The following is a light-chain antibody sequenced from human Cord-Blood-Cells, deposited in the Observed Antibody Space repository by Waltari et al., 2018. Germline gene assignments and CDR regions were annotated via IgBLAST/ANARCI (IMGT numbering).Light chain of an antibody. V-gene: IGKV3-15*01. CDR2: GAS. CDR1: KSVSSN. Sequence: EIVMTQSPATLSVSPGERATLSCRASKSVSSNLAWYQQRPGQAPRLLIFGASTRATGIPAKFSVSGSGTEFTLTLRSLQSEDFAVYYCQQYNNWPPWTFGQGTKVEIK. J-gene: IGKJ1*01. CDR3: QQYNNWPPWT.